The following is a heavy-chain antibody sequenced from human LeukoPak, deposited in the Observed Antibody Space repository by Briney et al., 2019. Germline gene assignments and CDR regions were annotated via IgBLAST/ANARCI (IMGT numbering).Heavy chain of an antibody. CDR3: ARDAESLITLNRGVIVNWFDP. CDR2: INPNSGGT. Sequence: GASVKVSCKASGYTFTGHYMHWVRQAPGQGPEWMGWINPNSGGTSYAQKFQGRVTMTRDTSISTACMELTRLRSDDTAVYYCARDAESLITLNRGVIVNWFDPWGQGTLVTVSS. CDR1: GYTFTGHY. V-gene: IGHV1-2*02. D-gene: IGHD3-10*01. J-gene: IGHJ5*02.